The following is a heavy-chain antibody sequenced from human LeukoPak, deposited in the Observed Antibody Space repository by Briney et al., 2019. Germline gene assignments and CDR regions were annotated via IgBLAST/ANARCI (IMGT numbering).Heavy chain of an antibody. Sequence: GGSLRLSCAASGFTVSSNYMSWVRQAPGKGLEWVSVIYSGGSTYYADSVKGRFTISRDNSKNALYLQMNSLRAEDTAVYYCAKDLSSSRTSPPYWGQGTLVTVSS. J-gene: IGHJ4*02. CDR2: IYSGGST. CDR3: AKDLSSSRTSPPY. CDR1: GFTVSSNY. V-gene: IGHV3-66*02. D-gene: IGHD6-13*01.